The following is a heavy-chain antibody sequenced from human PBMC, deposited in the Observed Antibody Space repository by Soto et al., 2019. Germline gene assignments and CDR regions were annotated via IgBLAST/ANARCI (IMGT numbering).Heavy chain of an antibody. J-gene: IGHJ6*02. D-gene: IGHD4-17*01. CDR2: IYSGGST. V-gene: IGHV3-66*01. Sequence: GSLRLSCAASGFTVSSNYMSWVRQAPGKGLEWVSVIYSGGSTYYADSVKGRFTISRDNSKNTLYLQMNSLRAEDTAVYYCARFDYGFYYGMDVWGQGTTVTVSS. CDR3: ARFDYGFYYGMDV. CDR1: GFTVSSNY.